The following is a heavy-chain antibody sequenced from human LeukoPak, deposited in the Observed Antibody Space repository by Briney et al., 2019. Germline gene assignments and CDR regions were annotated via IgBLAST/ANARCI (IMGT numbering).Heavy chain of an antibody. Sequence: SETLSLTCAVYGGSFSGYYWSWIRQPPGKGLEWIGEINHSGSTNYNPSLKSRVTMSVDTSKNQFSLKLSSVTAADTAIYYCARGDGEFDYWGLGTLVTVSS. D-gene: IGHD3-10*01. V-gene: IGHV4-34*01. CDR1: GGSFSGYY. J-gene: IGHJ4*02. CDR2: INHSGST. CDR3: ARGDGEFDY.